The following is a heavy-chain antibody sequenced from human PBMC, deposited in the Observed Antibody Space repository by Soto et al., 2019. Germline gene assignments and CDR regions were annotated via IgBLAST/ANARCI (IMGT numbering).Heavy chain of an antibody. V-gene: IGHV3-21*01. J-gene: IGHJ5*01. D-gene: IGHD6-13*01. CDR1: GFTFTTYS. Sequence: PGGSLRLSCATSGFTFTTYSMNWVRQAPGKGLEWVSSISGDSTYIYYVDSVRGRFTISRDNAKNSLYLQMNSLRVEDTAVYYCTRVYISSWYDSWGQGTLVTVSS. CDR3: TRVYISSWYDS. CDR2: ISGDSTYI.